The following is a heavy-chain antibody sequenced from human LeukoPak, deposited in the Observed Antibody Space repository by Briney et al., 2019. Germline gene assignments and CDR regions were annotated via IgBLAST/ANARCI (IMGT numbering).Heavy chain of an antibody. V-gene: IGHV7-4-1*02. D-gene: IGHD4-11*01. CDR1: GYTFTTYA. Sequence: GASVKVSCKASGYTFTTYAINWVRQAPGQGLEWMGRIDTSTGKPTYAQGFTEQFVFSLDASDSTAYLQISSLKAEDTAVYYCARDNYGAEEGIGSSLVWLDPWGQGTRVTVSS. CDR3: ARDNYGAEEGIGSSLVWLDP. CDR2: IDTSTGKP. J-gene: IGHJ5*02.